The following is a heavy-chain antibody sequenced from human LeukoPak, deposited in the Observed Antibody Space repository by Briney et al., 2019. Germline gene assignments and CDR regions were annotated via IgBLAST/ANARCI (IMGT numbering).Heavy chain of an antibody. D-gene: IGHD3-22*01. J-gene: IGHJ4*02. CDR3: ARARNDYDSNGFSLLEY. CDR2: IWYDGSNI. CDR1: GISFSSHG. Sequence: PGTSLGLSCVVSGISFSSHGMHWVRQAPGKGLEWVAVIWYDGSNIWYADSVKGRFTISRDNSKNTLYLQMNSLRAEDTALYYCARARNDYDSNGFSLLEYWGQGTLVTVSS. V-gene: IGHV3-33*01.